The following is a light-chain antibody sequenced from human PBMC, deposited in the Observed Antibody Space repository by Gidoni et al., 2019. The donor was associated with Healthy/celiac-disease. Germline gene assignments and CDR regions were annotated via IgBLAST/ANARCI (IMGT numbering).Light chain of an antibody. J-gene: IGKJ2*01. CDR2: AAS. CDR3: QQYYSYSPST. Sequence: DRQMTQSPSTLSASVGDRVTITGRASQSISSSLAWYQQKPGKAPKLLIYAASSLESVVPSRFSGSGSGTEFTLTISSLQPDDFATYYCQQYYSYSPSTFGQGTKLEIK. CDR1: QSISSS. V-gene: IGKV1-5*01.